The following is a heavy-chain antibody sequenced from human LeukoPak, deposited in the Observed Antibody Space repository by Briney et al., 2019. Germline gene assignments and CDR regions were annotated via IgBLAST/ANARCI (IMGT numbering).Heavy chain of an antibody. Sequence: GGSLTLSCSPSGFTFSSYAVHWVRQAPGKGLEYVSSISSNGGSTYYADSVKGRFTISRDNSKNTLFLQMSSLRTEDTAVYYCASPYSGYDYNFDHWGQGTLVTVSS. CDR2: ISSNGGST. CDR1: GFTFSSYA. D-gene: IGHD5-12*01. V-gene: IGHV3-64D*06. CDR3: ASPYSGYDYNFDH. J-gene: IGHJ4*02.